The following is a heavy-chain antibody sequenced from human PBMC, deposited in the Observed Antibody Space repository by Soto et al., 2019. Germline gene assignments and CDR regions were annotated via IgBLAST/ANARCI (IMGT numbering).Heavy chain of an antibody. CDR2: IDPSDSYT. CDR3: VRLLLWTRYYYYYGMDV. D-gene: IGHD5-18*01. Sequence: GESPKTYCRGPGYSFTSYLISWVRQMPGKGLEWMGRIDPSDSYTNYSASFQGHVTISADKSISTAYLQWSSLKASDTAMYYCVRLLLWTRYYYYYGMDVWGQGTTVTVSS. CDR1: GYSFTSYL. J-gene: IGHJ6*02. V-gene: IGHV5-10-1*01.